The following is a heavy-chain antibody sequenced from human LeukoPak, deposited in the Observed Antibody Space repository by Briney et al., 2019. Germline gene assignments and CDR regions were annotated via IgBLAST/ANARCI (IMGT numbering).Heavy chain of an antibody. J-gene: IGHJ4*02. CDR2: ISAYNGNT. CDR1: GYTFTSYG. Sequence: ASVKVSCKASGYTFTSYGISWVRQARGQGLEWMGWISAYNGNTNYAQKLQGRVTMTTDTSTSTAYMELRSLRSDDTAVYYCARDGRQKVRGVTDYWGQGTLVTVSS. CDR3: ARDGRQKVRGVTDY. V-gene: IGHV1-18*04. D-gene: IGHD3-10*01.